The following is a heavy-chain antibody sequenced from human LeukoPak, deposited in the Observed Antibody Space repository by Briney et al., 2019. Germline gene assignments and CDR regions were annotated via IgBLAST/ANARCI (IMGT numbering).Heavy chain of an antibody. V-gene: IGHV3-21*01. CDR3: TRDSARRDGYNFDY. D-gene: IGHD5-24*01. J-gene: IGHJ4*02. CDR1: GFIFSSYS. Sequence: GGSLRLSCAASGFIFSSYSMNWVRQAPGKGLEWVSSISSSSTYIYYADSVKGRFTISRDNAKNSLYLQMNSLRAEDTAVYYCTRDSARRDGYNFDYWGQGTLVTVSS. CDR2: ISSSSTYI.